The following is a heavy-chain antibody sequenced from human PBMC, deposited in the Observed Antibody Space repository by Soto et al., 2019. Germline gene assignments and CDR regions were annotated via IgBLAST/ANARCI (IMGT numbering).Heavy chain of an antibody. CDR2: IGAGGANI. Sequence: EVHLLESGGALVQPGGSLRLSCAASGFTFISSAMNWVRQAPGKGLEWVSIIGAGGANIYYADSVKGRFTISRDDSKITVYLQMNTLRAEDTATYYCVFHFNNYQSYSWGQGTQVIVSS. V-gene: IGHV3-23*01. CDR3: VFHFNNYQSYS. J-gene: IGHJ4*02. CDR1: GFTFISSA. D-gene: IGHD2-2*01.